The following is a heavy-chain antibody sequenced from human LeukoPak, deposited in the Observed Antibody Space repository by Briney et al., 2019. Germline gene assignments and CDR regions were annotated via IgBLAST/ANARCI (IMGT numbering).Heavy chain of an antibody. Sequence: PGGSLRLSCAASGFTFNTLAMSWVRQAPGKGLEWVSAINARGFITYYAESVKGRFTISRDNSKNTLFLQMNSLSVEDTAIYYCVNHITAMVRGCLDHWGQGILVTLSS. V-gene: IGHV3-23*01. CDR1: GFTFNTLA. CDR2: INARGFIT. D-gene: IGHD5-18*01. CDR3: VNHITAMVRGCLDH. J-gene: IGHJ4*02.